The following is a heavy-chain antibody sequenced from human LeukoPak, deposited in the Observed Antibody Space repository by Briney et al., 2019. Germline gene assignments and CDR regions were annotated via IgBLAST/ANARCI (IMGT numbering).Heavy chain of an antibody. J-gene: IGHJ6*03. V-gene: IGHV4-59*01. Sequence: PSETLSLTCTVSGGSISSYYWSWIRQPPGKGLEWIGYIYYSGSTNYNPSLKSRVTISVDTSKNQFSLKLSSVTAADTAVYYCAREVSPMYSSSWYNYYYMDVWGKGTTVTVSS. CDR2: IYYSGST. D-gene: IGHD6-13*01. CDR1: GGSISSYY. CDR3: AREVSPMYSSSWYNYYYMDV.